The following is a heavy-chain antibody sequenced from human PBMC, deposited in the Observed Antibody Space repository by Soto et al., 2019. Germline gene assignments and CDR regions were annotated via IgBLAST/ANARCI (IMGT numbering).Heavy chain of an antibody. J-gene: IGHJ4*02. CDR3: ARQLVRGVGAASH. CDR2: ISYGGDNK. Sequence: QVQLVESGGGVVQPGRSLRLSCAASGFIFSDYAMHWVRQAPGKGLEWVAVISYGGDNKYYADSVRGRFAISRDNLKNTLDLQMNSLNPEDTAVYYCARQLVRGVGAASHWGQGTRVSVSS. CDR1: GFIFSDYA. V-gene: IGHV3-30*09. D-gene: IGHD1-26*01.